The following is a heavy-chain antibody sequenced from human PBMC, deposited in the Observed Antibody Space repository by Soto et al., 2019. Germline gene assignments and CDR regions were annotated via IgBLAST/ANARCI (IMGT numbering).Heavy chain of an antibody. V-gene: IGHV1-69*02. CDR1: VCTFSSYT. D-gene: IGHD3-10*01. CDR3: ARAKYYGSGSYRSAWFDP. Sequence: SVKVSCKASVCTFSSYTISWVRQAPGQGLEWMGRIIPILGIANYAQKFQGRVTITADKSTSTAYMELSSLRSEDTAVYYCARAKYYGSGSYRSAWFDPWGQGTLVTVSS. CDR2: IIPILGIA. J-gene: IGHJ5*02.